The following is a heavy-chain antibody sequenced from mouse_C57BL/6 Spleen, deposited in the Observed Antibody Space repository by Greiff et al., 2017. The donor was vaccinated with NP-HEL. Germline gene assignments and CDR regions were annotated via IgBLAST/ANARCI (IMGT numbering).Heavy chain of an antibody. CDR1: GYSITSGYD. Sequence: EVQLQQSGPGMVKPSQSLSLTCTVTGYSITSGYDWHWIRHFPGNKLEWMGYISYSGSTNYNPSLKSRISITHDTSKNHFFLKLNSVTTEDTATYYCARDQGGYYSYWYFDVWGTGTTVTVSS. CDR2: ISYSGST. J-gene: IGHJ1*03. D-gene: IGHD2-3*01. CDR3: ARDQGGYYSYWYFDV. V-gene: IGHV3-1*01.